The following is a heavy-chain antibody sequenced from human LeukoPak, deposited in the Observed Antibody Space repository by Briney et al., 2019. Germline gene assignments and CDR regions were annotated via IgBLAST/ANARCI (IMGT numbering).Heavy chain of an antibody. CDR1: GYTFTNYG. CDR2: INTGNGNA. V-gene: IGHV1-3*04. Sequence: ASVKVSCKTSGYTFTNYGMHWVRQAPRQSPEWMGWINTGNGNAKSSQKFQDRVTLTRDTSASTAYMELNSLSSEDTAVYYCAGVPLDDASRHYYPHWGQGTLVTVSS. J-gene: IGHJ1*01. D-gene: IGHD3-10*01. CDR3: AGVPLDDASRHYYPH.